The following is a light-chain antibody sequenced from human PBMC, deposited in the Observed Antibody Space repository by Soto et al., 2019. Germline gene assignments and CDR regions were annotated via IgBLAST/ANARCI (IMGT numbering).Light chain of an antibody. CDR3: QQCNSYPWT. Sequence: DIQMTQSPSALSASVGDRVTITCRASQSIILYLAWYQQKPGKAPNLLIYRASNLQTGVPSRFSGSGSGTEFTLTISSLQPDDFATYYCQQCNSYPWTFGQGTKVEVK. CDR1: QSIILY. CDR2: RAS. J-gene: IGKJ1*01. V-gene: IGKV1-5*03.